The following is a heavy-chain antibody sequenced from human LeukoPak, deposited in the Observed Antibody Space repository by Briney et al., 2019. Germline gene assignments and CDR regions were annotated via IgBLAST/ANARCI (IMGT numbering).Heavy chain of an antibody. CDR1: GYTFTGYY. D-gene: IGHD3-16*01. CDR3: ARDPLLGAGKDAFDI. V-gene: IGHV1-2*04. CDR2: FNPKSGGT. Sequence: ASVKVSCKASGYTFTGYYMHWGRQAPGQGRGGMGGFNPKSGGTNYEQTLPGWVTMTRSTSTSTTYMELSRLRSADTAVYYCARDPLLGAGKDAFDIWGQGTMVTVSS. J-gene: IGHJ3*02.